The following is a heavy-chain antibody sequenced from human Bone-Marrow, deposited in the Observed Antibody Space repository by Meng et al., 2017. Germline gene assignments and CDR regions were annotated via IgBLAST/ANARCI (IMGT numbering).Heavy chain of an antibody. D-gene: IGHD2-2*02. CDR1: GFTFGEYA. V-gene: IGHV3-49*03. CDR2: IRSKAYSGTA. Sequence: GESLKISCTASGFTFGEYAMSWFRQAPGQGLEWVSFIRSKAYSGTADYAAAVKGIFTISRDDSKSIAYLQMNSLKTEDTAVYFCTVYIRGHIWGQGTMVTVSS. CDR3: TVYIRGHI. J-gene: IGHJ3*02.